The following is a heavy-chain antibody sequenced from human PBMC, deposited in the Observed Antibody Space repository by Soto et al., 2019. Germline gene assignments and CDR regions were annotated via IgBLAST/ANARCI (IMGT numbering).Heavy chain of an antibody. CDR2: INPSGGST. J-gene: IGHJ5*02. V-gene: IGHV1-46*01. CDR1: GYTFTSYY. CDR3: ARDRGEYSSSSSRNWFDP. D-gene: IGHD6-6*01. Sequence: ASVKVSCKASGYTFTSYYMHWVRQAPGQGLEWMGVINPSGGSTSYAQKFQGRVTMTRDTSTSTVYMELSSLRSEDTAVYYCARDRGEYSSSSSRNWFDPWGQGTLVTVSS.